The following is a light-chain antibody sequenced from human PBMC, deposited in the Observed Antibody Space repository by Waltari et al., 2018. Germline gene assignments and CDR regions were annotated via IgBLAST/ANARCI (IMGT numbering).Light chain of an antibody. CDR1: QSVSTN. V-gene: IGKV3-15*01. CDR3: QQYESWPLT. Sequence: EIVMTQSPATLSVSPGDRATLSCRASQSVSTNLAWFQQRSGQAPRLLLYGASTRATGIPAKFSGSGSGTEFTLTISSLQSEDFVLYYCQQYESWPLTFGGGTKVEI. CDR2: GAS. J-gene: IGKJ4*01.